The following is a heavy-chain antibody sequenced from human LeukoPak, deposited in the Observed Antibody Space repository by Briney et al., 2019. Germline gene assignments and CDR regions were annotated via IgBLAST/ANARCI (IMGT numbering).Heavy chain of an antibody. CDR1: GFTLSRHA. J-gene: IGHJ4*02. Sequence: GGSVSLSCPPCGFTLSRHAMSWVRQAPGTGLEWVSAISGSGGSTYYADSVKCRFTISRDNSKNTLYLQMNSLRADDTAVYYCARIKLGYCSGGSCYSFDYWGQGTLVTVSS. CDR3: ARIKLGYCSGGSCYSFDY. V-gene: IGHV3-23*01. D-gene: IGHD2-15*01. CDR2: ISGSGGST.